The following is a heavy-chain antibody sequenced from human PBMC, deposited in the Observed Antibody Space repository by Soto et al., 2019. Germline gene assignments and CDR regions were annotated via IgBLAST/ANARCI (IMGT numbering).Heavy chain of an antibody. CDR3: ARDQKVVVAATRYYYYYYMDV. J-gene: IGHJ6*03. Sequence: SATLSLTCAVYGGSFSGYYWSWIRQPPGKGLEWIGEINHSGSTNYNPSLKSRVTISVDTSKNQFSLKLSSVTAADTAVYYCARDQKVVVAATRYYYYYYMDVWGKGTTVTVSS. CDR2: INHSGST. CDR1: GGSFSGYY. D-gene: IGHD2-15*01. V-gene: IGHV4-34*01.